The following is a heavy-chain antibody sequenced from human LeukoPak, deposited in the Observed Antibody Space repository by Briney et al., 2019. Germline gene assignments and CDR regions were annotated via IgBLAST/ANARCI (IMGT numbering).Heavy chain of an antibody. Sequence: GGSLRLSCAAPGFTFSSYGMHWVRQAPGKGLEWVAVIWYDGSNKYYADSVKGRFTISRDNSKNTLYLQMNSLRAEDTAVYYCARDQGGSGWPDYYFDYWGQGTLVTVSS. D-gene: IGHD6-19*01. CDR1: GFTFSSYG. CDR3: ARDQGGSGWPDYYFDY. V-gene: IGHV3-33*01. J-gene: IGHJ4*02. CDR2: IWYDGSNK.